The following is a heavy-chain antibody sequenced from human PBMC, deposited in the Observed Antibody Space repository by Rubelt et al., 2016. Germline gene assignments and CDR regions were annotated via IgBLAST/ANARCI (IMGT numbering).Heavy chain of an antibody. D-gene: IGHD3-10*01. V-gene: IGHV4-59*01. J-gene: IGHJ4*02. CDR2: IYYTGST. CDR3: ARSGRMVRGPFDY. CDR1: GDSISSYY. Sequence: QVQLQESGPGLVKPSETLSLTCTVSGDSISSYYWNWIRQPPGKGLEWIGYIYYTGSTSHNPSLKSRVTLSVDTSKNQFSRKLSSVTAADTAVDYCARSGRMVRGPFDYWGQGTPVTVSS.